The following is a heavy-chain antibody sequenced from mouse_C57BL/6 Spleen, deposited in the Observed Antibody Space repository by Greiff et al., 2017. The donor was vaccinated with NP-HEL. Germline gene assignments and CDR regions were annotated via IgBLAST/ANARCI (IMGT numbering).Heavy chain of an antibody. CDR2: INYDGSST. J-gene: IGHJ3*01. D-gene: IGHD2-4*01. CDR1: GFTFSDYY. V-gene: IGHV5-16*01. CDR3: ARDDDYDLAY. Sequence: EVKLMESEGGLVQPGSSMKLSCTASGFTFSDYYMAWVRQVPEKGLEWVANINYDGSSTYYLDSLKSRFIISRDNAKNILYLQMSSLKSEDTATYYCARDDDYDLAYWGQGTLVTVSA.